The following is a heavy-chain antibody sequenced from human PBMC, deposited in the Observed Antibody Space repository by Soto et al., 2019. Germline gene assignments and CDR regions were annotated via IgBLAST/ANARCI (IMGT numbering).Heavy chain of an antibody. Sequence: GASVKVSCKASGYTFTAYTLHWVRQAPGQRLEWMGWIIADNGNTEYSQKFQGRVTFTRDTSTNTAYMELSSLTSEDTAVYYCARSSVTTGLGRWGQGTQVTVSS. CDR1: GYTFTAYT. CDR2: IIADNGNT. V-gene: IGHV1-3*01. J-gene: IGHJ4*02. CDR3: ARSSVTTGLGR. D-gene: IGHD4-17*01.